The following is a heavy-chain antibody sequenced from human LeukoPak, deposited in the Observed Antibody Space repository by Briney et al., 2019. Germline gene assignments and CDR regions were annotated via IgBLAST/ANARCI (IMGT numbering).Heavy chain of an antibody. CDR2: MNPNSGNT. CDR1: GYTFTSYD. D-gene: IGHD6-13*01. CDR3: ARVSSSWILGRYYYYGMDV. Sequence: ASVKVSCKASGYTFTSYDINWVRQATGQGLEWMGWMNPNSGNTGYAQKFQGRVTMTRNTSISTAYMELSSLRSEDTAVYYCARVSSSWILGRYYYYGMDVWGQGTTVTVSS. V-gene: IGHV1-8*01. J-gene: IGHJ6*02.